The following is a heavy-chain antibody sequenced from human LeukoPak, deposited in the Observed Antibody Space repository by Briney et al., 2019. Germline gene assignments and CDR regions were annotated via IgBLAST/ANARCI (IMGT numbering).Heavy chain of an antibody. CDR3: ARKRLKKAGYYGSGLDAFDI. CDR2: IYYSGST. V-gene: IGHV4-59*01. D-gene: IGHD3-10*01. CDR1: GGSISSYY. J-gene: IGHJ3*02. Sequence: SETLSLTCTVSGGSISSYYWSWIRQPPGKGREWIGYIYYSGSTNYNPSLKSRVTISVDTSKNQFSLKLSSVTAEDTAVYYCARKRLKKAGYYGSGLDAFDIWGQGTMVTVSS.